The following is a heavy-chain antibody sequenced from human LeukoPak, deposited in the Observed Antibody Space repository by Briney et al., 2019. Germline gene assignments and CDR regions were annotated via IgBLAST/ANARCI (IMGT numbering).Heavy chain of an antibody. CDR2: ISAYNGNT. J-gene: IGHJ4*02. Sequence: GASVKVSCKASGYTFTSYGISWVRQAPGQGLEWMGWISAYNGNTNYAQKLQGRVTMTTDTSTSTAYMELRSLRSDDTAVYYCARDLSFAWAGYCSGGSCYWADVSHYWGQGTLVTVSS. CDR3: ARDLSFAWAGYCSGGSCYWADVSHY. D-gene: IGHD2-15*01. V-gene: IGHV1-18*01. CDR1: GYTFTSYG.